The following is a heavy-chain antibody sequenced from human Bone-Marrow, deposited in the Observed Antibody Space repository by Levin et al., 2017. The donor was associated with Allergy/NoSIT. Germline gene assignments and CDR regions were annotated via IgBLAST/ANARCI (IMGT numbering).Heavy chain of an antibody. CDR3: ARAIAVADKWYYGLDT. CDR2: LYFGGTS. J-gene: IGHJ6*02. CDR1: GASINNYY. V-gene: IGHV4-59*01. D-gene: IGHD6-19*01. Sequence: PSETLSLTCTVSGASINNYYWAWIRQPPGKGLESIGYLYFGGTSNYNPSLKSRITMSVDTSKSQFSLKLTSVTAADTAVYYCARAIAVADKWYYGLDTWGQGTTVAVSS.